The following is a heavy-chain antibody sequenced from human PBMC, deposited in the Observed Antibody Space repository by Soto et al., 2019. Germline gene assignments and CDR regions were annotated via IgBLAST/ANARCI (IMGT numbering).Heavy chain of an antibody. V-gene: IGHV1-69*01. CDR2: IDPMFDTS. CDR1: GGALTSYP. J-gene: IGHJ5*02. Sequence: QVRLEQSGPEVKKPGSSVRVSCQDSGGALTSYPIHCVRQAPGQGLEWMGVIDPMFDTSNLSEKFKARVILTADASTKTVYMDLTGLRSDDTAVYFCATYPRHYNCVDLWGRGTLLTVSS. CDR3: ATYPRHYNCVDL. D-gene: IGHD2-21*01.